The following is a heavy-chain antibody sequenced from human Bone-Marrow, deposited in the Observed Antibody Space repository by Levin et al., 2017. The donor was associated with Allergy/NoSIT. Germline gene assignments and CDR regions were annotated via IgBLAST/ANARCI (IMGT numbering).Heavy chain of an antibody. CDR1: GGSISSYY. D-gene: IGHD6-19*01. J-gene: IGHJ3*02. Sequence: SQTLSLTCPVSGGSISSYYWSWIRQPPGKTLEWIGYLYNSGSTNYNPSLKSRVTISVDTSKNQFSLKLSSVTAADTAVYYCARGGAVEDAFDIWGQGTMVTVSS. CDR3: ARGGAVEDAFDI. V-gene: IGHV4-59*01. CDR2: LYNSGST.